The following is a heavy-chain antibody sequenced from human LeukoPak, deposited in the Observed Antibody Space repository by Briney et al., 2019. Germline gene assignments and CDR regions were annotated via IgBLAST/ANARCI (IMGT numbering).Heavy chain of an antibody. J-gene: IGHJ5*02. V-gene: IGHV4-34*01. CDR2: INHSGST. D-gene: IGHD2-8*01. CDR3: ASQRMYSP. Sequence: SETLSLTCAVYGGSFSGYYWSWIRQPPGKGLEWIGEINHSGSTNYNPSLKSRVTISVDTSKNQFSLKLSSVTAADTAVYYCASQRMYSPWGQGTLVTVSS. CDR1: GGSFSGYY.